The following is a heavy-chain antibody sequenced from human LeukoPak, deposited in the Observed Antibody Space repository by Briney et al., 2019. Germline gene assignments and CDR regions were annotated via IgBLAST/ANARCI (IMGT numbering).Heavy chain of an antibody. V-gene: IGHV4-59*01. CDR3: ARGCTNYYYYGMDV. Sequence: SETLSLTCAVSGGSISSYSWSWVRQPPGKGLEWVGHIYYSGSTNYNPSLKSRVTISVDTSKNHFSLKLSSVTAADTAVYYCARGCTNYYYYGMDVWGQGTTVTVSS. D-gene: IGHD2-8*01. CDR2: IYYSGST. J-gene: IGHJ6*02. CDR1: GGSISSYS.